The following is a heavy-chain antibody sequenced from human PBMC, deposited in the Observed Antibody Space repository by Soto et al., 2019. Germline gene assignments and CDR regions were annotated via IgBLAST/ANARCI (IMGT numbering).Heavy chain of an antibody. Sequence: PGESLKIFCKGSGYSFTSYWITRVPQMPGKGLEGVGRIDPSNYYTNYSTSFQGHIHIPHKPPNSPAYLQWKHLKASETATLYWVGRYSSPSLPDYWGQGTRVTVSS. D-gene: IGHD6-6*01. V-gene: IGHV5-10-1*01. CDR2: IDPSNYYT. CDR1: GYSFTSYW. CDR3: VGRYSSPSLPDY. J-gene: IGHJ4*02.